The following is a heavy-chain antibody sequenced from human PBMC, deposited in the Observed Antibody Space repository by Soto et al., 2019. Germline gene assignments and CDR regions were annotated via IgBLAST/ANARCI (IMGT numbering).Heavy chain of an antibody. Sequence: QVQLVQSGSEMKKPGASVRVSCKTSGYTFATYGITWVRQAPGQGLEWVAWISVYSGDTNYAQKVQGRVTLTRDTFTSTAYMELRSLRSDDTAVYYCARARAEYSSSFSYYFDSWGQGTLVTVSS. CDR1: GYTFATYG. J-gene: IGHJ4*02. CDR3: ARARAEYSSSFSYYFDS. V-gene: IGHV1-18*01. CDR2: ISVYSGDT. D-gene: IGHD6-6*01.